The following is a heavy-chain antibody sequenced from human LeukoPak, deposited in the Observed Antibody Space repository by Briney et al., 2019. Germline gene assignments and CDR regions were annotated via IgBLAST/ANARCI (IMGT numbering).Heavy chain of an antibody. CDR1: GFTFSNYA. CDR3: AKVRVVFNWNYAYYFDY. D-gene: IGHD1-7*01. V-gene: IGHV3-30*18. J-gene: IGHJ4*02. Sequence: GGSLRLSCAASGFTFSNYAMHWVRQAPGKGLEWVAIISYDGRSKYYADSVKGRFTISRDNSKNTLYLQMNSLGPEDTAMYYCAKVRVVFNWNYAYYFDYWGQGTLVTVSS. CDR2: ISYDGRSK.